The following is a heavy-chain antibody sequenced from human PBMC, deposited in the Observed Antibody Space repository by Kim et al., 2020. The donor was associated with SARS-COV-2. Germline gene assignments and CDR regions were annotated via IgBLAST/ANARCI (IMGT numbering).Heavy chain of an antibody. D-gene: IGHD3-10*01. V-gene: IGHV4-34*01. Sequence: NYSPSLKSRVTISVDTSKNQFSLKLSSVTAADTAVYYCARLTMVRGVLDYWGQGTLVTVSS. CDR3: ARLTMVRGVLDY. J-gene: IGHJ4*02.